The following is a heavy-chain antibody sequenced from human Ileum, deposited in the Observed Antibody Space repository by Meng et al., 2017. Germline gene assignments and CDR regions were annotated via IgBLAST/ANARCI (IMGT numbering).Heavy chain of an antibody. CDR2: IYPSDSDT. CDR1: GYSFTTYW. CDR3: ARREYFGNYRIDY. J-gene: IGHJ4*02. Sequence: GESLKISCKGSGYSFTTYWIGWVRQMPGKGLEWVGAIYPSDSDTRYSPSFQGQVTISADKSISTAYLQWSSLKPSDTAMYYCARREYFGNYRIDYWGQGTLVTVSS. V-gene: IGHV5-51*01. D-gene: IGHD4-11*01.